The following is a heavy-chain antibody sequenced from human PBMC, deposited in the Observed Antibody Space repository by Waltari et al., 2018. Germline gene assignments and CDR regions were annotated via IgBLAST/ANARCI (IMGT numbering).Heavy chain of an antibody. CDR2: IRYDGSNK. CDR3: AKGDSAIDY. CDR1: GFTFSSYG. V-gene: IGHV3-30*02. Sequence: QVQLVESGGGVVQPGGSLRLSCAASGFTFSSYGMHWVRQAPGKGLEWVAFIRYDGSNKYYADSVKGRFTISRDNSKNTLYLQMNSLRAEDTAVYYCAKGDSAIDYWGQGTLVTVSS. J-gene: IGHJ4*02. D-gene: IGHD2-21*02.